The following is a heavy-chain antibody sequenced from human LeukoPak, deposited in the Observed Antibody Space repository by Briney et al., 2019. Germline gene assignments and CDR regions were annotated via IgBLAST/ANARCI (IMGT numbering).Heavy chain of an antibody. CDR1: GFSLSTSGMC. V-gene: IGHV2-70*11. CDR2: IDWDDDK. J-gene: IGHJ4*02. CDR3: ARIEVTQSYFDY. Sequence: SGPALVNPTPPLTLTCTFSGFSLSTSGMCVSWIRQPPGKALEWLARIDWDDDKYYSTSLKTRLTISKDTSKNQVVLTMTNMDPVDTATYYCARIEVTQSYFDYWGQGTLVTVSS.